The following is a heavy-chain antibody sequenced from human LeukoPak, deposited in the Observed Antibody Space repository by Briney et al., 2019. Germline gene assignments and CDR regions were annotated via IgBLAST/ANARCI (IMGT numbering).Heavy chain of an antibody. CDR1: GGSISSGGYY. CDR2: IYHSGST. V-gene: IGHV4-30-2*01. D-gene: IGHD2-2*01. Sequence: SQTLSLTCTVSGGSISSGGYYWSWIRQPPGKGLEWIGYIYHSGSTYYNPSLKSRVTISVDRSKNQFSLKLSSVTAADTAVYYCAREGSYQLLVWGQGTLVTVSS. CDR3: AREGSYQLLV. J-gene: IGHJ4*02.